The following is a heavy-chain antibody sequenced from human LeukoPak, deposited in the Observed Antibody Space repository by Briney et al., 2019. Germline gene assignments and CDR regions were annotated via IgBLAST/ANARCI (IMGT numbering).Heavy chain of an antibody. CDR3: ARGESSGYYSFNWFDP. CDR1: GGTFSSYA. CDR2: IIPIFGTA. J-gene: IGHJ5*02. V-gene: IGHV1-69*13. Sequence: ASVKVSCKASGGTFSSYAISWVRQAPGQGLEWMGGIIPIFGTANYAQKFQGRVTITADESTSTAYMEVSSLRSEDTAVYYCARGESSGYYSFNWFDPWGQGTLVTVSS. D-gene: IGHD3-22*01.